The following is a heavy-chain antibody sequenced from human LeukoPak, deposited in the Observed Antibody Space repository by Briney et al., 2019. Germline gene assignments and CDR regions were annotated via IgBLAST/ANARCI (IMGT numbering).Heavy chain of an antibody. J-gene: IGHJ6*02. CDR3: ARQAGYSFSASVPYYGMDV. V-gene: IGHV5-51*01. Sequence: GDSLKISGKGSGYSFTSYWIGWVRQMPGKGLEGMGIIYPGDSDTRYSPSFQGQVTISADKSISTAYLQWSSLKASDTAMYYCARQAGYSFSASVPYYGMDVWGQGTTVTVSS. D-gene: IGHD5-18*01. CDR2: IYPGDSDT. CDR1: GYSFTSYW.